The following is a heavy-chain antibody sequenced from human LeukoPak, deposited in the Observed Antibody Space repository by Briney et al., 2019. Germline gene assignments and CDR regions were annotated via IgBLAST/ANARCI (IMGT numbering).Heavy chain of an antibody. D-gene: IGHD3-10*01. J-gene: IGHJ4*02. CDR3: ARLRVLHYYGSGTNEEEFDY. CDR1: GYTFTGYY. Sequence: GASVKVSCKASGYTFTGYYMHWVRQAPGQGLEWMGWINPNSGGTNYAQKFQGRVTMTRDTSISTAYMELSRLRSDDTAVYYCARLRVLHYYGSGTNEEEFDYWGQGTLVTVSS. CDR2: INPNSGGT. V-gene: IGHV1-2*02.